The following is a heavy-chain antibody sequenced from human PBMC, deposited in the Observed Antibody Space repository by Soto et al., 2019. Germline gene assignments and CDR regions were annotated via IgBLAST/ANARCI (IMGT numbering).Heavy chain of an antibody. J-gene: IGHJ4*02. CDR1: GFTFSNYA. Sequence: GGSLRLSCAASGFTFSNYAINWVRQSPGKGLEWVSVISGSVGSTYYADSVKGRFTITRDNSKNTLYLQMNSLRAEDTAVYYCAKAGGAAGTVDYFDYWGQGTLVTVSS. CDR2: ISGSVGST. CDR3: AKAGGAAGTVDYFDY. V-gene: IGHV3-23*01. D-gene: IGHD6-13*01.